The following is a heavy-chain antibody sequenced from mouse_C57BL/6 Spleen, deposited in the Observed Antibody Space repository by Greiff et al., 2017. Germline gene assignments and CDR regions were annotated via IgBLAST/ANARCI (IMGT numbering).Heavy chain of an antibody. D-gene: IGHD1-1*01. Sequence: QVQLQQPGAELVKPGASVKLSCKASGYTFTSYWMYWVKQRPGQGLEWIGMIHPNSGSTNYNEKFKSKATLTVDKSSSTAYMQLSSLTSEDSAVYYCARKGYYYGSSYEYFDVWGTGTTVTVSS. CDR1: GYTFTSYW. CDR3: ARKGYYYGSSYEYFDV. V-gene: IGHV1-64*01. J-gene: IGHJ1*03. CDR2: IHPNSGST.